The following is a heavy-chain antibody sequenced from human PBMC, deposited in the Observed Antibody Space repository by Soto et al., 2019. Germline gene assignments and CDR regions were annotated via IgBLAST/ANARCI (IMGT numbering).Heavy chain of an antibody. J-gene: IGHJ4*02. D-gene: IGHD3-10*01. CDR1: GFTFSSYA. CDR2: ISGSGGST. V-gene: IGHV3-23*01. Sequence: PVGSLRLSCAASGFTFSSYAMSWVRQAPGKGLEWVSAISGSGGSTYYADSVKGRFTISRDNSKNTLYLQMNSLRAEDTAVYYCAKSNILAGIMVRGVIKDYFDYWGQGTLVTVSS. CDR3: AKSNILAGIMVRGVIKDYFDY.